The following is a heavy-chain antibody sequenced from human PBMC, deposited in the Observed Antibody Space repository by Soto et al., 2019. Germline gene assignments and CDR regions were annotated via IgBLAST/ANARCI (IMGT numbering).Heavy chain of an antibody. CDR2: ISYDGSNK. J-gene: IGHJ6*02. CDR3: AKDLSSPTYGLED. Sequence: GGSLRLSCAASGFTFSSYGMHWVRQAPGKGLEWVAVISYDGSNKYYADSVKGRFTISRDNSKNTLYLQMNSLRAEDTAVYYCAKDLSSPTYGLEDWGQGTMVTVSS. D-gene: IGHD2-15*01. V-gene: IGHV3-30*18. CDR1: GFTFSSYG.